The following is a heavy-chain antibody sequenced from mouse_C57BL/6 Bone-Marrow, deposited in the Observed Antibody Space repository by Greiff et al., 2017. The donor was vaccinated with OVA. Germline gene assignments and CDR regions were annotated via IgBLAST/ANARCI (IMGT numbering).Heavy chain of an antibody. J-gene: IGHJ3*01. CDR1: GFTFSSYA. V-gene: IGHV5-4*01. CDR3: ARDHRQRGFAY. Sequence: EVKVVESGGGLVKPGGSLKLSCAASGFTFSSYAMSWVRQTPEKRLEWVATISDGGSYTYYPDNVKGRVTIARDNAKNNLYLQLSHLKSEDTAMYYCARDHRQRGFAYWGQGTLVTVSA. CDR2: ISDGGSYT.